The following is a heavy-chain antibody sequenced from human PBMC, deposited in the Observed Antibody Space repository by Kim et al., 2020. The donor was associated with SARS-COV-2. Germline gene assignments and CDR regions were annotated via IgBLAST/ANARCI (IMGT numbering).Heavy chain of an antibody. J-gene: IGHJ4*02. Sequence: GGSLRLSCAASGFTFSSYGMHWVRQAPGKGLEWVAGIWYDGSNKYYADSVKGRFTISRDNSKNTLYLQMNSLRSEDTAVYYCARERLVAVSFDYWGQGTLVTVSS. CDR1: GFTFSSYG. D-gene: IGHD6-19*01. V-gene: IGHV3-33*01. CDR2: IWYDGSNK. CDR3: ARERLVAVSFDY.